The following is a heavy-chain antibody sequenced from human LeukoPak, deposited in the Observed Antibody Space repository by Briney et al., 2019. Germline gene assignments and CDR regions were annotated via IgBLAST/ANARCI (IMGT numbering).Heavy chain of an antibody. Sequence: GGSLRLSCTASGFTFGDYAMSWFRQAPGKGLEWVGFIRSKVYGGTTEYAASVKGRFTISRDDSKSIAYLQMNSLKTEDTAVYYCTRALPPYCGGDCYPLDPWGQGTLVTVSS. CDR2: IRSKVYGGTT. CDR1: GFTFGDYA. V-gene: IGHV3-49*03. J-gene: IGHJ5*02. D-gene: IGHD2-21*02. CDR3: TRALPPYCGGDCYPLDP.